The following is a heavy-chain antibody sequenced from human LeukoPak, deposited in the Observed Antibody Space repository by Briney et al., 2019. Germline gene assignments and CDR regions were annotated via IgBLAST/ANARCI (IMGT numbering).Heavy chain of an antibody. V-gene: IGHV1-2*02. Sequence: ASVKVSCKASGYTFTGYYMHWVRQAPGQGLEWMGWINPNSGGTNYAQKFPGRVTMTRDTSISTAYMELSSLRSEDTAVYYCATKYFYDSSGYQTNNPYDYYGMDVWGQGTTVTVSS. CDR2: INPNSGGT. J-gene: IGHJ6*02. CDR3: ATKYFYDSSGYQTNNPYDYYGMDV. D-gene: IGHD3-22*01. CDR1: GYTFTGYY.